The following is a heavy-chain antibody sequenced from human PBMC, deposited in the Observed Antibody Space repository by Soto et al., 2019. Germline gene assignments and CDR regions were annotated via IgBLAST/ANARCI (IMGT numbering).Heavy chain of an antibody. J-gene: IGHJ6*02. CDR2: ISGSGGST. CDR1: GFTFSSYA. CDR3: AKGIGTYYYYGMDV. Sequence: RRLSCAASGFTFSSYAMSWVRQAPGKGLEWVSAISGSGGSTYYADSVKGRFTISRDNSKNTLYLQMNSLRAEDTAVYYCAKGIGTYYYYGMDVWGQGTTVTVSS. V-gene: IGHV3-23*01. D-gene: IGHD2-21*01.